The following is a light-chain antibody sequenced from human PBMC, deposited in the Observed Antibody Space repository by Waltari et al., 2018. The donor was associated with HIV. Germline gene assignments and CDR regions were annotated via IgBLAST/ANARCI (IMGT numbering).Light chain of an antibody. CDR3: VTWDNSLSAMV. J-gene: IGLJ2*01. V-gene: IGLV1-51*02. Sequence: QSVLTQPPSVSAAPGQKVTISCSGTSSNIGDNSVSWYQDLPGAAPKLLIFENNKRPSVIPARFSGSLSGTSATLVITGLQTGDEADYYCVTWDNSLSAMVFGGGTKLTVL. CDR1: SSNIGDNS. CDR2: ENN.